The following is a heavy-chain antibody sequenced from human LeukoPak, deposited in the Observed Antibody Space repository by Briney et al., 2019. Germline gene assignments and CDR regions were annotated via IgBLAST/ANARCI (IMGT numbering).Heavy chain of an antibody. D-gene: IGHD3-3*01. CDR2: IRSKANSYAT. CDR1: GFTFSGSA. V-gene: IGHV3-73*01. CDR3: AKIPQVGIFAVPNFDY. J-gene: IGHJ4*02. Sequence: GGSLRLSCAASGFTFSGSAMHWVRQASGKGLEWVGRIRSKANSYATAYAASVKGRFTISRDDSKNTAYLQMNSLKTEDTAVYYCAKIPQVGIFAVPNFDYWGQGTLVTVS.